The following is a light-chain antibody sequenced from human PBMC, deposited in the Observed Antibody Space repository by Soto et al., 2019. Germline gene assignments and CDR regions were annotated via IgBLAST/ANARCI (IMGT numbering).Light chain of an antibody. Sequence: IQMTQSPSSLSASVVDRVTITCLASQGIRNDLGWYQQKPGKAPKVLMYDASTLQRGVPSRFSGSGSGTEFTLAISSLQPEDVATYYCQKYNSAPLTFGGGTKVDIK. CDR2: DAS. CDR3: QKYNSAPLT. CDR1: QGIRND. J-gene: IGKJ4*01. V-gene: IGKV1-17*01.